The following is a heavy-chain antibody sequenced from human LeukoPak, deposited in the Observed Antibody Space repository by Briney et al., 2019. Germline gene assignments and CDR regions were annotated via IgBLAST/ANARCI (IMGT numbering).Heavy chain of an antibody. V-gene: IGHV3-23*01. CDR2: ISGSAGNT. CDR3: AKVGPGYDRSGYYDN. Sequence: GGSLRPSCAASGFTFSSYVMTWVRQAPGRGLEWVSGISGSAGNTYYADSVKGRFTISRDNSKNTLDLQMNSLRAEDTAEYYCAKVGPGYDRSGYYDNWGQGTLVTVS. D-gene: IGHD3-22*01. CDR1: GFTFSSYV. J-gene: IGHJ4*02.